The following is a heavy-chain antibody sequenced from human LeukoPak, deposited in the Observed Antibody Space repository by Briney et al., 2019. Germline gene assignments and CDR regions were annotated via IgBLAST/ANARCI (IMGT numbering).Heavy chain of an antibody. CDR3: ARVYSYGIYYYYMDV. V-gene: IGHV4-61*02. CDR1: GGSISSGSYY. J-gene: IGHJ6*03. CDR2: IYTGGST. D-gene: IGHD5-18*01. Sequence: PSQTLSLTCTVSGGSISSGSYYWSWIRQPAGKGLEWIGRIYTGGSTNYNPSLKSRVTISVDTSKNQFSLKLSSVTAADTAVYYCARVYSYGIYYYYMDVWGKGTTVTVSS.